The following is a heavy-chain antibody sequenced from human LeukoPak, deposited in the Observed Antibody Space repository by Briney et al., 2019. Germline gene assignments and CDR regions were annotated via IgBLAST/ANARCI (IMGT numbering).Heavy chain of an antibody. CDR1: GFCVSSNY. CDR2: IYSGGST. CDR3: ARGGVGLAVDY. D-gene: IGHD1-26*01. J-gene: IGHJ4*02. Sequence: PGGSLRLSCAASGFCVSSNYMSWVRQAPGKGLEWVSVIYSGGSTYYADSVKGRFTISRDNSKNTLYLQMNSLRAEDTAVYYCARGGVGLAVDYWGQGTLVTVSS. V-gene: IGHV3-66*01.